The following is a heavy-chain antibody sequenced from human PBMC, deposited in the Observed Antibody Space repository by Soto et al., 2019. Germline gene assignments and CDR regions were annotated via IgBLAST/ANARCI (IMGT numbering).Heavy chain of an antibody. D-gene: IGHD2-2*01. CDR1: GYTLTELS. V-gene: IGHV1-24*01. CDR3: ATQCSSTSCYQDWFDP. J-gene: IGHJ5*02. Sequence: ASVKVSCKVSGYTLTELSMHWVRQAPGKGLEWMGGFDPEDGETIYAQKFQGRVTMTEDTSTDTAYMELSSLRSEDTAVYYCATQCSSTSCYQDWFDPWGQGTLVT. CDR2: FDPEDGET.